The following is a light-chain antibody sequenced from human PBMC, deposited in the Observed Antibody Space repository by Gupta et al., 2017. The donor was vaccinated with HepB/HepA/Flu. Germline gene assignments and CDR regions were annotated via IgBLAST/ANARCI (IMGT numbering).Light chain of an antibody. V-gene: IGKV1-39*01. CDR3: QQCATNPLT. CDR2: SSS. Sequence: DTQMTQFPSSLSASVGDRVTITCRASQAIDDYLNWYQHTPGKVPKLLIYSSSNLQPGVPSRFSGTGSGTDFTLTISRLQPEDFATYYCQQCATNPLTFGGGTKVELK. CDR1: QAIDDY. J-gene: IGKJ4*01.